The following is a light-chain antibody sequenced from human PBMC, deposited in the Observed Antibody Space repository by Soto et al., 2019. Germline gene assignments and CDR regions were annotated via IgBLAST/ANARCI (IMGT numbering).Light chain of an antibody. V-gene: IGKV3-11*01. CDR1: QSVSSY. CDR3: QQRSNWPPT. Sequence: EIVLTQSPATLSLSPGERATLSCRASQSVSSYLAWYQQKPGQAPRLLIYDASNRATGIPDRFSGSGCGTDFTLTISSLEPEDFAVYYCQQRSNWPPTFGGGTKVEIK. CDR2: DAS. J-gene: IGKJ4*01.